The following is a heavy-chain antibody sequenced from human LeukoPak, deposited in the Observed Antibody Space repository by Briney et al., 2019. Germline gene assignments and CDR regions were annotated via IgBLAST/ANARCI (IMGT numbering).Heavy chain of an antibody. CDR3: AREVSLRSGSTTYYYYGMDV. J-gene: IGHJ6*02. D-gene: IGHD4-17*01. V-gene: IGHV1-8*01. CDR1: GYTFTSYD. Sequence: GASVKVSCKASGYTFTSYDINWVRQATGQGLEWMGWMNPNSGNTGYAQKFQGRVTMTRNTSISTAYMELSSLRSEDTAVYYCAREVSLRSGSTTYYYYGMDVWGQGTTVTVSS. CDR2: MNPNSGNT.